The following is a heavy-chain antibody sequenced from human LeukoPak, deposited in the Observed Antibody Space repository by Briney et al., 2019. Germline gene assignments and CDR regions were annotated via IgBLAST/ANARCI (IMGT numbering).Heavy chain of an antibody. J-gene: IGHJ4*02. CDR3: AKGGNWNDVAYFDY. V-gene: IGHV3-73*01. CDR1: GFTFSGSA. Sequence: GGSLRLSCAASGFTFSGSAIHWVRQASGKGLEWVGRIRSKAHSYATPYAASVKGRFTISRDDSKNTAYPQMNSLRAEDTAVYYCAKGGNWNDVAYFDYWGQGTLVTVSS. CDR2: IRSKAHSYAT. D-gene: IGHD1-1*01.